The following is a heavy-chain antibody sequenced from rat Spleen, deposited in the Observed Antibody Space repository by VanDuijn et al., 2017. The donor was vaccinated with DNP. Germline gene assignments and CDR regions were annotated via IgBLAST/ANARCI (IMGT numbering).Heavy chain of an antibody. Sequence: EVKLVETGGGLVQPGRSLKLSCAASGFTFSDYNMAWVRQAPKKGLEWVANVIYDGSRTYYRDSVKGRFTISRDNAKNTLYLQMDSLRSEDMATYYCARHSEWWGAYYFDYWGQGVMVSVSS. CDR2: VIYDGSRT. D-gene: IGHD1-1*01. CDR3: ARHSEWWGAYYFDY. V-gene: IGHV5-7*01. J-gene: IGHJ2*01. CDR1: GFTFSDYN.